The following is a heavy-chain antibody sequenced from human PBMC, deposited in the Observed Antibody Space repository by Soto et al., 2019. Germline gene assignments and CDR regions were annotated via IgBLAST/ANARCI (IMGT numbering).Heavy chain of an antibody. D-gene: IGHD1-7*01. Sequence: HSETRSLTWTVSGGSISRYCWSWIRQPPGKGLEWIGYIYYSGSTNYNPSLKSRVTISVDTSKNQFSLKLSSVTTADTAVYYCARDGKLELRAFDIWGQGTMVTVSS. CDR2: IYYSGST. J-gene: IGHJ3*02. CDR1: GGSISRYC. V-gene: IGHV4-59*01. CDR3: ARDGKLELRAFDI.